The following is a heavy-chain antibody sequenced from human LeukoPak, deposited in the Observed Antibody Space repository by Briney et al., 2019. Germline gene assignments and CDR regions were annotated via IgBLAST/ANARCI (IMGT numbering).Heavy chain of an antibody. CDR2: IRYDGSNK. CDR3: AKDRNLLWFGDVLSFDY. Sequence: GGSLRLSCAASGFTFSSFCMHWVRHVPGKGLEWVAFIRYDGSNKYYADSVKGRFTISRDNSKNTLYLQMNSLRAEDTAVYYCAKDRNLLWFGDVLSFDYWGQGTLVTVSS. D-gene: IGHD3-10*01. J-gene: IGHJ4*02. CDR1: GFTFSSFC. V-gene: IGHV3-30*02.